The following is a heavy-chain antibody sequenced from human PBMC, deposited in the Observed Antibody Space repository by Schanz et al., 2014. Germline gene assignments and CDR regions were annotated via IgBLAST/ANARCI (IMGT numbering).Heavy chain of an antibody. CDR1: GFPFSDYF. CDR3: AKAADWPVTRFDP. J-gene: IGHJ5*02. CDR2: IGVDGTTT. V-gene: IGHV3-23*04. D-gene: IGHD3-9*01. Sequence: VQLVESGGGLVKPGGSLRLSCTASGFPFSDYFMAWIRQPPGRGLEWVSVIGVDGTTTYYADSVKGRFTISRDNSKNTLYLQMNSLRAEDTAIYYCAKAADWPVTRFDPWGQGTLVTVSS.